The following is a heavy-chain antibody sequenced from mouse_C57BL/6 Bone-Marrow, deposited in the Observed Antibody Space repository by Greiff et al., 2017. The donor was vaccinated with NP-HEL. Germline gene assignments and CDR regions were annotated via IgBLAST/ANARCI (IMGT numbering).Heavy chain of an antibody. V-gene: IGHV1-72*01. CDR3: AREDYYGSSYVSYWYFDV. Sequence: QVQLQQPGAELVKPGASVKLSCKASGYTFTSYWMHWVKQRPGRGLEWIGRIDPNSGGTKYTEKFKSKATLTADKPSSTAYMQLSSLTSEDSAVYYCAREDYYGSSYVSYWYFDVWGTGTTVTVSS. CDR1: GYTFTSYW. CDR2: IDPNSGGT. J-gene: IGHJ1*03. D-gene: IGHD1-1*01.